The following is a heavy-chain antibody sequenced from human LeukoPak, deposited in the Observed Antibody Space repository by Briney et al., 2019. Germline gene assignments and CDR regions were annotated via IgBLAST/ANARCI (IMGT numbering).Heavy chain of an antibody. V-gene: IGHV4-34*01. CDR2: IYYSGTT. Sequence: SETLSLTCAVYGGSFSGYYWGWIRQPPGKGLEWIGTIYYSGTTYYNPSLKSRVTISVDTSKNQFSLELSSMTAADTAVYYCARGPTLKYFHHWGQGTLVTVSS. CDR1: GGSFSGYY. J-gene: IGHJ1*01. CDR3: ARGPTLKYFHH.